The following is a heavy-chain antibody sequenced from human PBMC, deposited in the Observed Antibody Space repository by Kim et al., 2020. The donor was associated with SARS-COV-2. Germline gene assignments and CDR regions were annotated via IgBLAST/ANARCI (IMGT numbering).Heavy chain of an antibody. D-gene: IGHD3-16*02. CDR3: TTVFFYDYVWGSYRFDY. J-gene: IGHJ4*02. CDR1: GFTFSNAW. Sequence: GGSLRLSCAASGFTFSNAWMSWVRQAPGKGLEWVGRIKSKTDGGTTDYAAPVKGRFTISRDDSKNTLYLQMNSLKTEDTAVYYCTTVFFYDYVWGSYRFDYWGQGTLVTVSS. CDR2: IKSKTDGGTT. V-gene: IGHV3-15*01.